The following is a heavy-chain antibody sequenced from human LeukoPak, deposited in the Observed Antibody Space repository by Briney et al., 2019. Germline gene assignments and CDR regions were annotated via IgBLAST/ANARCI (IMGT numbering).Heavy chain of an antibody. CDR1: GGSISSYY. D-gene: IGHD6-13*01. V-gene: IGHV4-59*08. Sequence: SETLSLTCTVSGGSISSYYWSWIRQPPGKGLEWIGYIYYSGSTNYNPSLKSRVTISVDTSKNQFSLKLSSVTAADTAVYYCASYSSTGPILPLWGQGTLVTVSS. CDR3: ASYSSTGPILPL. J-gene: IGHJ4*02. CDR2: IYYSGST.